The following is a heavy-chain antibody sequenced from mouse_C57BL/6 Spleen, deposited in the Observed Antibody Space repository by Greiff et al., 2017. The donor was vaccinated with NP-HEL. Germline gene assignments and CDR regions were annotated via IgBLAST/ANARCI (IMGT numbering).Heavy chain of an antibody. D-gene: IGHD2-1*01. CDR1: GYTFTSYW. CDR2: IYPGSGST. V-gene: IGHV1-55*01. Sequence: VQLQQPGAELVKPGASVKMSCKASGYTFTSYWITWVKQRPGQGLEWIGDIYPGSGSTNYNEKFKSKATLTVDTSSSTADMQLSSLTSEDSAVYYCARPGYGNYDFDYWGQGTTLTVSS. J-gene: IGHJ2*01. CDR3: ARPGYGNYDFDY.